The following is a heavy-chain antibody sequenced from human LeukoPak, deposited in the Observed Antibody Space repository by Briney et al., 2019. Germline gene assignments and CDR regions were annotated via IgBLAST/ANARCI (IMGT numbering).Heavy chain of an antibody. CDR1: GGSFNGYY. J-gene: IGHJ2*01. CDR3: ALRCSSTSCTSVWYFDL. V-gene: IGHV4-34*01. D-gene: IGHD2-2*01. Sequence: SETLSLTCAVYGGSFNGYYWSWIRQPPGKGLEWIGEINHSGSTNYNPSLKSRVTISVDTSKNQFSLKLSSVTAADTAVYYCALRCSSTSCTSVWYFDLWGRGTLVTVSS. CDR2: INHSGST.